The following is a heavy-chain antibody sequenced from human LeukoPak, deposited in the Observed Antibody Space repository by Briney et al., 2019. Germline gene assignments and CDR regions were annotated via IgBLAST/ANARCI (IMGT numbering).Heavy chain of an antibody. D-gene: IGHD3-22*01. Sequence: GGSLRLSCVASGFTFSVYGMHWVRQAPGKGLEWVAVISYDGSNKYFADSVKGRFTISRDNSKNTLYLQMNSLRAEDTAVYYCAKDYDSSGWAAFDIWGQGTMVTVSS. V-gene: IGHV3-30*18. J-gene: IGHJ3*02. CDR1: GFTFSVYG. CDR3: AKDYDSSGWAAFDI. CDR2: ISYDGSNK.